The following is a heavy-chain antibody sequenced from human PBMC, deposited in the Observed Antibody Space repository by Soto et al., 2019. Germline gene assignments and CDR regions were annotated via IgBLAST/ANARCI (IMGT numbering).Heavy chain of an antibody. CDR2: IKQDGSEK. Sequence: GSLRLSCAASGFTFSSYWMSWVRQAPGKGLEWVANIKQDGSEKYYVDSVKGRFTISRDNAKNSLYLQMNSLRAEDTAVYYCARGPSSDIVVVVAAAFDYWGQGTLVTVSS. J-gene: IGHJ4*02. V-gene: IGHV3-7*01. D-gene: IGHD2-15*01. CDR3: ARGPSSDIVVVVAAAFDY. CDR1: GFTFSSYW.